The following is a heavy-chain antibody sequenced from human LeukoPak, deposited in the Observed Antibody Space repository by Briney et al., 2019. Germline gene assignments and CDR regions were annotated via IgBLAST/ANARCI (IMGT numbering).Heavy chain of an antibody. J-gene: IGHJ4*02. CDR1: GGSISSVSNS. Sequence: SETLSLTCTVSGGSISSVSNSWGWIRQHPGKGLEWIGYIYYSGSTYYNPSLKSRVTISVDTSKNQFSLKLSSVTAADTAVYYCARETGDRQFFDYWGQGTLVTVSS. D-gene: IGHD7-27*01. V-gene: IGHV4-31*03. CDR3: ARETGDRQFFDY. CDR2: IYYSGST.